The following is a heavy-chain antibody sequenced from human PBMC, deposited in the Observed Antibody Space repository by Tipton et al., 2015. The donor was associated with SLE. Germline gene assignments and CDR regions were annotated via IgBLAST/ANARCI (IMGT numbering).Heavy chain of an antibody. CDR1: GDSISNYF. CDR3: ARPLGSANFYDAFDI. CDR2: AYYSGST. J-gene: IGHJ3*02. V-gene: IGHV4-59*01. Sequence: TLSLTCTVSGDSISNYFCTWIRQSPGTGLEWIGYAYYSGSTNYNPSLKSRVTISVDTSKNQFSLKLSSVTAADTAVYYCARPLGSANFYDAFDIWGQGTMVTVPS. D-gene: IGHD3-3*01.